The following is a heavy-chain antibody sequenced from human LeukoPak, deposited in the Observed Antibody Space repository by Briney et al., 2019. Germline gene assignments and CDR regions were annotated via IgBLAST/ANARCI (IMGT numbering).Heavy chain of an antibody. CDR3: VHRPNRYNNGWDTGFFDY. CDR1: GFSLNTYGVG. Sequence: SGPTLVKPTQTLTLTCTFSGFSLNTYGVGVGWIRHPPGKALEWLSFVCWDDDNRYNPSLRTRLTVTKDASKSQVFLTMTNLDPVDTATYYCVHRPNRYNNGWDTGFFDYWGQGILVSVSS. J-gene: IGHJ4*02. V-gene: IGHV2-5*02. CDR2: VCWDDDN. D-gene: IGHD6-25*01.